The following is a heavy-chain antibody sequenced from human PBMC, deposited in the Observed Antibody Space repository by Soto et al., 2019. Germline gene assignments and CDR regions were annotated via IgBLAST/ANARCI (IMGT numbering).Heavy chain of an antibody. CDR3: ASYSSSSRWFDP. V-gene: IGHV4-31*03. CDR2: IHYSGST. CDR1: GGSISSGNSY. J-gene: IGHJ5*02. Sequence: SETLSLTCTVSGGSISSGNSYWGWIRQHPGKGLEWIGYIHYSGSTYYNPSLKSRVTISVDTSKNQFSLKLSSVTAADTAVYYCASYSSSSRWFDPWGQGTLVTVSS. D-gene: IGHD6-6*01.